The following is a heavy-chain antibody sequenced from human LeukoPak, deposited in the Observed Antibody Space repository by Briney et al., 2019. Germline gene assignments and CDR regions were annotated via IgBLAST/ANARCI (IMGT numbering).Heavy chain of an antibody. D-gene: IGHD6-19*01. CDR3: ARQSSRIAVALDH. Sequence: SETRSLTCTVSGGSISSSSYYWGWIRQPPGKGLEWIGSIYYSGSTYYNPSLKSRVTISVDTSKNQFSLKLSSVTAADTAVYYCARQSSRIAVALDHWGQGTLVTVSS. CDR2: IYYSGST. V-gene: IGHV4-39*01. CDR1: GGSISSSSYY. J-gene: IGHJ4*02.